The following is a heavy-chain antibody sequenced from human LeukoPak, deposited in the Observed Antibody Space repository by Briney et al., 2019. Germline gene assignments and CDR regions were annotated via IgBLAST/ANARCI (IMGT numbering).Heavy chain of an antibody. CDR3: ARANHYGDYDY. J-gene: IGHJ4*02. V-gene: IGHV3-69-1*01. D-gene: IGHD4-17*01. CDR1: GFTFSDYY. Sequence: PGGSLRLSCAASGFTFSDYYMSWIRQAPGKGLEWVSYISSSSTIYYVDSVKGRFTISRDNAKNSLYLQMNSLRAEDTAVYYCARANHYGDYDYWGQGTLVTVSS. CDR2: ISSSSTI.